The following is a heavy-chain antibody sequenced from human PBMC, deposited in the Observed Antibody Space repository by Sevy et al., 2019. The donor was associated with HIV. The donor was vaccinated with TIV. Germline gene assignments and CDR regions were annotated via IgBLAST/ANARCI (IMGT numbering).Heavy chain of an antibody. D-gene: IGHD3-9*01. Sequence: GGSLRLSCAGSGFTFRSYGIHWVRQSPGKGLEWVAFISFDGRNTYSADSVKGRFTVSRDNSNNAVYLQMNNLRTEDAAMYYCAKDILGDNSPWFYFDYWGQGTQVTVSS. CDR1: GFTFRSYG. CDR3: AKDILGDNSPWFYFDY. V-gene: IGHV3-30*18. CDR2: ISFDGRNT. J-gene: IGHJ4*02.